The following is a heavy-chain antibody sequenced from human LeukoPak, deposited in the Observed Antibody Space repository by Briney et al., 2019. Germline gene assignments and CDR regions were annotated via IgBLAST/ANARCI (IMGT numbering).Heavy chain of an antibody. D-gene: IGHD6-19*01. V-gene: IGHV4-39*02. Sequence: SETLSLTCTVSGDSISSSSYSWGWIRQPPGTGLHWIGSLYYNGSTYYNPSLKSRITIPGDTSSNHFSLRLSSVTAADTAVYFCARGHASGWDYFDSWGQGTLVTVSS. CDR3: ARGHASGWDYFDS. J-gene: IGHJ4*02. CDR2: LYYNGST. CDR1: GDSISSSSYS.